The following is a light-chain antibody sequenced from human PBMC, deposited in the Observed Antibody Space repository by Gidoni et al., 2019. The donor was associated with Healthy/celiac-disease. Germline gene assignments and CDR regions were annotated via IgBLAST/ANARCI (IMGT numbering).Light chain of an antibody. CDR1: AVPKQY. J-gene: IGLJ3*02. V-gene: IGLV3-25*03. Sequence: SYELTQPPSVSVSPGQTARITCSGDAVPKQYAYWYQQKPGQAPVLVIDKDSERPSGIPERFSGSSSGTTVTLTISGVQAEDEADYYCQSADSSGTLGFGGGTKLTVL. CDR3: QSADSSGTLG. CDR2: KDS.